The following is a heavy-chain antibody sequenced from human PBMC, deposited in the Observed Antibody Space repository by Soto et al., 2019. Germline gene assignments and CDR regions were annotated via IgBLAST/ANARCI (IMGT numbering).Heavy chain of an antibody. J-gene: IGHJ4*02. CDR2: IYSGGST. Sequence: GGSLRLSCAASGFTVSSNYMSWVRQAPGKGLEWVSVIYSGGSTYYADSVKGRFTISRDNSKNTLYLHMNSLRAEDTAVYYCARARPLYSSSWYGYFDYWGQGTLVTVSS. CDR3: ARARPLYSSSWYGYFDY. D-gene: IGHD6-13*01. CDR1: GFTVSSNY. V-gene: IGHV3-66*01.